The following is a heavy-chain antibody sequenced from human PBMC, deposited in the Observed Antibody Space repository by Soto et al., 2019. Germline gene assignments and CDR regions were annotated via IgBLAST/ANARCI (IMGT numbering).Heavy chain of an antibody. J-gene: IGHJ4*02. Sequence: ETLSLTCAVYVGSFSGYYWSWIRQPPGKGLEWIGEINHSGSTNYNPSLKSRVTVSVDTSKNQFSLKLNSVTAADTAIYYCARVALYVSGSYFFDDWGQGTLVTV. CDR1: VGSFSGYY. CDR2: INHSGST. D-gene: IGHD3-10*01. V-gene: IGHV4-34*01. CDR3: ARVALYVSGSYFFDD.